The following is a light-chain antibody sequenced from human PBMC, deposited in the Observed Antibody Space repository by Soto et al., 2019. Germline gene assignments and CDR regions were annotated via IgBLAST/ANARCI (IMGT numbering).Light chain of an antibody. CDR3: LQYNTDFRT. Sequence: EIVLTQSPAALSVSPVERATLSCMASQSVSSNLAWYQQKPGQAPRLLIYGASTRATGIPARFSGSGSGTEFTLTISSLQSEDFATYYCLQYNTDFRTFGQGTKVDIK. CDR1: QSVSSN. CDR2: GAS. J-gene: IGKJ1*01. V-gene: IGKV3-15*01.